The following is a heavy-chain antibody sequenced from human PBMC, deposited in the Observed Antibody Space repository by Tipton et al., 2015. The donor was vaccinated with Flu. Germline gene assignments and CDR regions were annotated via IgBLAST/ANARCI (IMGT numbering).Heavy chain of an antibody. CDR1: GFTFDDYA. V-gene: IGHV3-9*01. CDR3: ARGVGGYGDYETYYFDY. CDR2: ISWNSGYI. Sequence: SLRLSCAASGFTFDDYAMHWVRQAPGKGLDWVSGISWNSGYIGYADSVKGRFTISRDNAKNSLYLQMNSLRAEDTALYYCARGVGGYGDYETYYFDYWGQGTLVTVSS. D-gene: IGHD4-17*01. J-gene: IGHJ4*02.